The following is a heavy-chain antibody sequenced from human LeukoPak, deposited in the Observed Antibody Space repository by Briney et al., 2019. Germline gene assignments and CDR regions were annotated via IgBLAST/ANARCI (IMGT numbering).Heavy chain of an antibody. CDR2: ISGSGETT. CDR3: AKDRGMVGASVRAFDY. D-gene: IGHD1-26*01. V-gene: IGHV3-23*01. CDR1: GFTFRNHA. Sequence: GGSLRLSCAASGFTFRNHAMSWVRQAPGKGLEWVSVISGSGETTYYADSVKGRFTISRDNSQNTLYLQMSSLRGEDTALYYCAKDRGMVGASVRAFDYWGQGILVTVSS. J-gene: IGHJ4*02.